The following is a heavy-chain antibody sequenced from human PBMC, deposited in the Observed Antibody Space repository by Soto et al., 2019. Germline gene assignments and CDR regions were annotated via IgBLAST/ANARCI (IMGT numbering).Heavy chain of an antibody. D-gene: IGHD6-6*01. CDR1: GFTFSSYG. J-gene: IGHJ6*02. CDR3: AREGGIAARPAYYYGMDV. CDR2: ISYDGSNK. V-gene: IGHV3-30*03. Sequence: QVQLVESGGGLVKPGGSLRLSCAASGFTFSSYGMHWVRQAPGKGLEWVAVISYDGSNKYYADSVKGRFTISRDNSKNTLYLQMNSLRAEDTAVYYCAREGGIAARPAYYYGMDVWGQGTTVTVSS.